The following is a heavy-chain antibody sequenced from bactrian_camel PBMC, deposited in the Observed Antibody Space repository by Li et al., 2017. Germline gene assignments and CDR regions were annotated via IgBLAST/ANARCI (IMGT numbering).Heavy chain of an antibody. V-gene: IGHV3S40*01. D-gene: IGHD2*01. Sequence: VQLVESGGGLVQPGGSLRLSCAVSGFTSSRAYMSWVRQAPGKGLEWVSGINGANGRTYYADSVRGRFTISRDNAKNTLFLQMNSLKTEDTAVYYCAANFGPYCSGPYLARRANFLGQGTQVTVS. CDR1: GFTSSRAY. J-gene: IGHJ4*01. CDR2: INGANGRT.